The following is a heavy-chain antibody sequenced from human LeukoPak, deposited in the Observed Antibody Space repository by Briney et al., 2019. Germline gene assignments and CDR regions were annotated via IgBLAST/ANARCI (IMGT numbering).Heavy chain of an antibody. V-gene: IGHV3-21*01. J-gene: IGHJ6*04. Sequence: PGGSLRLSCAASGFTFDTYNFNWVRQAPGKGLEWVATIRGYSSYIHYADSVKGRFIISRDDAKKSMYLQMNSLRVEDTAVYYCAELGITMIGGVWGKGTTVTISS. CDR2: IRGYSSYI. CDR1: GFTFDTYN. CDR3: AELGITMIGGV. D-gene: IGHD3-10*02.